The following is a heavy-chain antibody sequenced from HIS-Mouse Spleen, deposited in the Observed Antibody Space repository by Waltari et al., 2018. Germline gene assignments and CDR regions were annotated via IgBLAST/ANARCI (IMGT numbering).Heavy chain of an antibody. Sequence: AASGFTFSSYWMSWVRQAPGKGLEWVANIKQDGSEKYYVDSVKGRLTRSRDNAKNSLYRKMNSLRAEDTAVYYCARDGLAALGGFDYWGQGTLVTVSS. V-gene: IGHV3-7*01. D-gene: IGHD6-6*01. CDR2: IKQDGSEK. CDR3: ARDGLAALGGFDY. J-gene: IGHJ4*02. CDR1: GFTFSSYW.